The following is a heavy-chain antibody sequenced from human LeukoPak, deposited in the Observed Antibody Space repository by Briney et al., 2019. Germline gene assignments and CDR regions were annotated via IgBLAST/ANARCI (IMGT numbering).Heavy chain of an antibody. CDR3: ARSLFKDSSGCWVLGY. CDR1: GGXFSGYA. V-gene: IGHV1-69*13. D-gene: IGHD6-19*01. J-gene: IGHJ4*02. Sequence: GASVKVSCKASGGXFSGYAISWVRQAPGQGLEWMGGIIPIFGTANYAQKFQGRVTVTADESTSTAYMELSSLRSEDTAVYYCARSLFKDSSGCWVLGYWGQGTLVTVSS. CDR2: IIPIFGTA.